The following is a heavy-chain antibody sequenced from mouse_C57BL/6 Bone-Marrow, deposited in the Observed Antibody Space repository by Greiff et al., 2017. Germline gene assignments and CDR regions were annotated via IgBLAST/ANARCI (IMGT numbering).Heavy chain of an antibody. V-gene: IGHV5-12*01. CDR1: GFTFSDYY. J-gene: IGHJ4*01. Sequence: EVNVVESGGGLVQPGGSLKLSCAASGFTFSDYYMYWVRQTPEKRLEWVAYISNGGGSTYYPDTVKGRFTISRDNAKNTLYLQMSRLKSEDTAMYYCARQYGSSPYYAMDYWGQGTSVTVSS. D-gene: IGHD1-1*01. CDR3: ARQYGSSPYYAMDY. CDR2: ISNGGGST.